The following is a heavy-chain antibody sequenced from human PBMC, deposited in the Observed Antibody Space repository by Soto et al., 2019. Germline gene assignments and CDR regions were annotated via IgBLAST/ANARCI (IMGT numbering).Heavy chain of an antibody. D-gene: IGHD3-10*02. Sequence: GCSLRLSCAASGFIFSSYGMHWVHQAPGKGLEWVAVISYDGSNKYYADSVKGRFTISRVNSKNTLYVQMNSLRAGDTAVYYCAKGILFGELSSPFYGMDVWGQGTTVTVSS. CDR3: AKGILFGELSSPFYGMDV. J-gene: IGHJ6*02. CDR1: GFIFSSYG. V-gene: IGHV3-30*18. CDR2: ISYDGSNK.